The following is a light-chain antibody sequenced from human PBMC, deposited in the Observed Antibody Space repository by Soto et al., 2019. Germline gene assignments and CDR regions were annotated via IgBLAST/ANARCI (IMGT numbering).Light chain of an antibody. CDR3: QQYXXXQT. CDR2: GAS. Sequence: EIVMTQSPATLSVSPGERATLSCRASQSVSSNLAWYQQKPGQAPRLLIYGASTRATGIPARFSGSGSGTEFTLTIXXXXSEDFAVYYCQQYXXXQTFGQGTKXEX. J-gene: IGKJ2*01. CDR1: QSVSSN. V-gene: IGKV3-15*01.